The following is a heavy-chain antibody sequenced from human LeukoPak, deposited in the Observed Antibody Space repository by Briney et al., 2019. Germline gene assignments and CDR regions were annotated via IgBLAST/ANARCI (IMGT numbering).Heavy chain of an antibody. CDR3: ARAYVDDAFDI. V-gene: IGHV3-21*01. J-gene: IGHJ3*02. CDR1: GFTFSSYS. D-gene: IGHD3-16*01. CDR2: ISSSSSYI. Sequence: GGSLRLSCAASGFTFSSYSMNWVRRAPGKGLEWVSSISSSSSYIYYADSVKGRFTISRDNAKNSLYLQMNSLRAEDTAVYYCARAYVDDAFDIWGQGTMVTVSS.